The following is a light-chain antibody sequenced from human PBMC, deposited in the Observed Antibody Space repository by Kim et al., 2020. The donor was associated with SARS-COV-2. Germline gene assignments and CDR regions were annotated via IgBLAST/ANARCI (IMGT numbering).Light chain of an antibody. J-gene: IGKJ5*01. V-gene: IGKV3-15*01. CDR3: QQYKISPPIT. Sequence: EIVMTQSPATLSVSPGERATLSCTASQSVNSTLFWYQQKPGQAPPLLIYGASSRATRTPARFSGSGSGTEFTLTISSLQAVEFALYYCQQYKISPPITFGQGTRRGIK. CDR1: QSVNST. CDR2: GAS.